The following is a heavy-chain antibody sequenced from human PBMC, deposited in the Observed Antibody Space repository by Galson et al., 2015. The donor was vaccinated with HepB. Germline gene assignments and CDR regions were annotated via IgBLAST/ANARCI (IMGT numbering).Heavy chain of an antibody. V-gene: IGHV3-30*18. CDR2: LIYDGSYK. J-gene: IGHJ4*02. CDR1: GFTFSNYG. Sequence: SLRLSCAASGFTFSNYGMHWVRQAPGKGLEWVAFLIYDGSYKFYADSVKGRFTISRDNSKNTLYLQMNSLRAEDTALYYCAKDPYLYSALAGTMAGFDYWGQGTLVTVSS. D-gene: IGHD6-19*01. CDR3: AKDPYLYSALAGTMAGFDY.